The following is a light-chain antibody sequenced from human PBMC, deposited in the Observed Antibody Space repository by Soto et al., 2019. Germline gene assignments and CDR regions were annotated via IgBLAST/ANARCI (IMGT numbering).Light chain of an antibody. CDR1: QDISNY. Sequence: DIQMTQSPSSLSASVGDRVTITCQASQDISNYLNWYQHKPGKAPKLLIYDASNLETGVPSRFSGSGSGTDFTFTISSLQPEDIATYYCQQYDDLPLTFGGGTMVEI. CDR2: DAS. CDR3: QQYDDLPLT. V-gene: IGKV1-33*01. J-gene: IGKJ4*01.